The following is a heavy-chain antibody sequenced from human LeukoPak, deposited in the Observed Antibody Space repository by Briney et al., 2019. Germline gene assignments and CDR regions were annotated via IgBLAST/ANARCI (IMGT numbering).Heavy chain of an antibody. Sequence: GGSLRLSCAASGFTFSTYGMHWVRQAPGKGLEWVVTISYDGRNKYYADSVKGRFTISRDNSKNTLYLQMDSLRAEDTAVYYCARIGYSSSCFDYWGQGTLVTVSS. CDR2: ISYDGRNK. CDR3: ARIGYSSSCFDY. D-gene: IGHD6-13*01. CDR1: GFTFSTYG. J-gene: IGHJ4*02. V-gene: IGHV3-30*03.